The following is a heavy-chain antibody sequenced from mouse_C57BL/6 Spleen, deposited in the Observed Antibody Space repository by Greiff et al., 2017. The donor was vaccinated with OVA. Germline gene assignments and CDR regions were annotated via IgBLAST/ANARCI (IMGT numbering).Heavy chain of an antibody. V-gene: IGHV1-5*01. D-gene: IGHD1-1*01. J-gene: IGHJ3*01. CDR3: TRGGDFNYYGSSFAY. CDR1: GYTFTSYW. Sequence: EVQLQQSGTVLARPGASVKMSCKTSGYTFTSYWMHWVKQRPGQGLEWIGAIYPGNSDTSYNQKFKGKAKLTAVTSASTAYMELSSLTNEDSAVYYCTRGGDFNYYGSSFAYWGQGTLVTVSA. CDR2: IYPGNSDT.